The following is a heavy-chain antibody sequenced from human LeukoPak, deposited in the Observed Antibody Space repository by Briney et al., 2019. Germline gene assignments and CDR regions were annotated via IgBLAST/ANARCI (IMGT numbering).Heavy chain of an antibody. CDR2: IYYSGST. V-gene: IGHV4-39*01. Sequence: SETLSPTCTVSGGSISSSSYYWGWIRQPPGKGLEWIGSIYYSGSTYYNPSLKSRVTISVDTSKNQFSLKLSSVTAADTAVYYCARQGAFWDYVWGSHRYRPFDPWGQGTLVTVSS. CDR3: ARQGAFWDYVWGSHRYRPFDP. CDR1: GGSISSSSYY. D-gene: IGHD3-16*02. J-gene: IGHJ5*02.